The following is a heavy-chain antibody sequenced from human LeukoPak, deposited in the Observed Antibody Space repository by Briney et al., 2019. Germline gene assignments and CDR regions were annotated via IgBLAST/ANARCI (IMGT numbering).Heavy chain of an antibody. V-gene: IGHV3-30*01. CDR2: ISDDGRRK. Sequence: GGSLRLSCAASGFTFSSYTLHWVRQAPGRGLEWVALISDDGRRKDYVDSVKGRFSISRDNSKNTMYLQMNSPRPEDTAVYYCVTMELTFCGGDCESEQFQAWGQGTLVIVSS. D-gene: IGHD2-21*02. CDR3: VTMELTFCGGDCESEQFQA. CDR1: GFTFSSYT. J-gene: IGHJ1*01.